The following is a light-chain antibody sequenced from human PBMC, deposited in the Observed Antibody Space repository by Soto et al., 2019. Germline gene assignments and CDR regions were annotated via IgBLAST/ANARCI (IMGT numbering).Light chain of an antibody. CDR2: KAS. CDR1: QSIDNW. CDR3: QQYNSYLYT. V-gene: IGKV1-5*03. J-gene: IGKJ2*01. Sequence: DIQMTQSPSTLSASVGDRVTITCRASQSIDNWMAWYQQKPGKAPKVMIYKASRLESGVPSRFSGSGSGTEFTLTISSLQPDDFATYYCQQYNSYLYTFFQGTKLEMK.